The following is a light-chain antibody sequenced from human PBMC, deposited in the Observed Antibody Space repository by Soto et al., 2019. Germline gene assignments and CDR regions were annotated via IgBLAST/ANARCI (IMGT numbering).Light chain of an antibody. CDR1: SSNIGAGYD. J-gene: IGLJ2*01. CDR3: AAWDDSLSGHVV. Sequence: QSALTQPPSVSGAPGQRVTISCTGSSSNIGAGYDVHWYQQLPGTAPKLLIYGNSNRPSGVPDRFSGSKSGASASLAIRGLRSEDEAEYYCAAWDDSLSGHVVFGGGTKVTVL. CDR2: GNS. V-gene: IGLV1-40*03.